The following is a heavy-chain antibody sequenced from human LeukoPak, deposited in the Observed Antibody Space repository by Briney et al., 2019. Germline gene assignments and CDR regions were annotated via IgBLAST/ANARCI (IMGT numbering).Heavy chain of an antibody. CDR2: INPNSGDT. D-gene: IGHD3-3*01. Sequence: ASVKVSCKASGYTFTGYYMNWVRQAPGQGLEWMGWINPNSGDTNSAQKLQGRVTMTRDTSISTAYMELSRLTSDDTAVYYCARGGAHGFLEWSRYYYYMDVWGKGTTVTVSS. CDR3: ARGGAHGFLEWSRYYYYMDV. V-gene: IGHV1-2*02. J-gene: IGHJ6*03. CDR1: GYTFTGYY.